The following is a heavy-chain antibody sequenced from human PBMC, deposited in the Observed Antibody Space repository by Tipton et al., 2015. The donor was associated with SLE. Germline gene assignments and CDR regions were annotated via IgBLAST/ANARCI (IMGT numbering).Heavy chain of an antibody. CDR1: GDSISSSTYY. Sequence: TLSLTCIVSGDSISSSTYYWGWIRQPPGKGLEWIGHMYYSGYTYYNPSLESRVTISVDTSKNHLSLKLSSVTAADTAVYYCARDWDWGPLGYSGLGTLVTGSS. J-gene: IGHJ1*01. D-gene: IGHD3-16*01. CDR3: ARDWDWGPLGY. V-gene: IGHV4-39*07. CDR2: MYYSGYT.